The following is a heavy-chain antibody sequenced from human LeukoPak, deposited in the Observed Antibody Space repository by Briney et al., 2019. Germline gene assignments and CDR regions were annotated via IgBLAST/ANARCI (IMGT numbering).Heavy chain of an antibody. CDR3: ARVTAAAAPDY. Sequence: SETLSLTCTVSGGSISSYYWSWIRQPPGKGLEWIGYIYYSGSTNYNPSLKSRVTISVDTSKNQFSLELSSVTAADTAVYYCARVTAAAAPDYWGQGTLVTVSS. D-gene: IGHD6-13*01. CDR2: IYYSGST. CDR1: GGSISSYY. V-gene: IGHV4-59*01. J-gene: IGHJ4*02.